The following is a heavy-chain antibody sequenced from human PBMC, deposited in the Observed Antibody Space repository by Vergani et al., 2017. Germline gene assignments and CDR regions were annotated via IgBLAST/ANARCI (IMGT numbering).Heavy chain of an antibody. J-gene: IGHJ4*01. CDR3: AKSPDGNQLPHY. V-gene: IGHV3-30*02. Sequence: QVQLVDSGGGVVQPGGSLRLSCAASGFTFSDYAMHWVRQAPGKGLEWVAFISYDGSYKYYAGSVKGRFTISRDNSKNTLYLQMNSLRTVDTAVYFCAKSPDGNQLPHYWRQGSLVTVSS. CDR1: GFTFSDYA. D-gene: IGHD1-1*01. CDR2: ISYDGSYK.